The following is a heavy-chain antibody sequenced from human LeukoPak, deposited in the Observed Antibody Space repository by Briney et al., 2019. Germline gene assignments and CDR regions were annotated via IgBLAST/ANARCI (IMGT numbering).Heavy chain of an antibody. J-gene: IGHJ4*02. D-gene: IGHD4-17*01. Sequence: SETLSLTCTVSGDSMSSYYWSWIRQPPGKGLEWIGYIYYSGSTNYNPSLKSRVTISVDTSKNQFSLKLSSVTAADTAVYYCATLTTTGQNDYWGQGTLVTVSS. CDR1: GDSMSSYY. CDR3: ATLTTTGQNDY. V-gene: IGHV4-59*08. CDR2: IYYSGST.